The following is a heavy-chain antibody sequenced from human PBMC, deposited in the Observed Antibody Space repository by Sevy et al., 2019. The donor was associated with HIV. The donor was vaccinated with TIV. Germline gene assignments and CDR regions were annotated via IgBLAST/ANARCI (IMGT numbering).Heavy chain of an antibody. CDR1: GFTLSNAW. J-gene: IGHJ4*02. Sequence: SLRLSCAASGFTLSNAWMSWVRQAPGKGLEWVGRIKSKTDGGTTDYAAPVKGRFTISRDDSKNTLYLQMNSLKTEDTAVYYCTTDPSIPRYCTNGVCYSVPFDYWGQGTLVTVSS. CDR2: IKSKTDGGTT. D-gene: IGHD2-8*01. V-gene: IGHV3-15*01. CDR3: TTDPSIPRYCTNGVCYSVPFDY.